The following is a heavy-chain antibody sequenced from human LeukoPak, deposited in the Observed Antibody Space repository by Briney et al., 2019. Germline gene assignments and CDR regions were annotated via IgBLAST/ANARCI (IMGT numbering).Heavy chain of an antibody. J-gene: IGHJ6*02. CDR2: IKSDGSTT. CDR1: GFQFNYYW. Sequence: PGGSLRLSCTASGFQFNYYWMHWVREAPGKGQVWVSRIKSDGSTTNYAVSVKGRFTISRDNAKNTLYLQMNSLRAEDSALYYCARGGSGWFHGMDVWGQGTAVTVSS. CDR3: ARGGSGWFHGMDV. V-gene: IGHV3-74*01. D-gene: IGHD6-19*01.